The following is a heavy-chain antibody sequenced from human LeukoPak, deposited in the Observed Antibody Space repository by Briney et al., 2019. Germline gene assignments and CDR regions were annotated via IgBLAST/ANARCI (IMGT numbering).Heavy chain of an antibody. Sequence: SLRLSCAASGFTFDDYAMHWVRQAPGKGLEWVSGISWNSGSIGYADSVKGRFTISRDNAKNSLYLQMNSLRAEDTALYYCAKGGYYYDSSGPGDAFDIWGQGTMVTVSS. D-gene: IGHD3-22*01. J-gene: IGHJ3*02. CDR3: AKGGYYYDSSGPGDAFDI. CDR1: GFTFDDYA. CDR2: ISWNSGSI. V-gene: IGHV3-9*01.